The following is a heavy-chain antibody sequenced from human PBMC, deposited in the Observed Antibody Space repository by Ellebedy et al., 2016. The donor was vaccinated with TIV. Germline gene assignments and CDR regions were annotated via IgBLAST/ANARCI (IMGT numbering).Heavy chain of an antibody. J-gene: IGHJ4*02. D-gene: IGHD1-26*01. CDR2: ISSSGGTI. V-gene: IGHV3-48*03. CDR3: ARDRGGSYFDY. Sequence: PGGSLRLSCAASGFTFSSYEMSWVRQAPGKGLEWVLYISSSGGTIYSADSVKGRFAISRDNAKNSLYLQMNSLRAEDTALYYCARDRGGSYFDYWGQGALVTVSS. CDR1: GFTFSSYE.